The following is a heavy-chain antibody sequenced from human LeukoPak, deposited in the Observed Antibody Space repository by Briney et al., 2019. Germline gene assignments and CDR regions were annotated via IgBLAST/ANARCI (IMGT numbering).Heavy chain of an antibody. Sequence: PGGSLRLSCAASGFTFSSYWMHWVRQAPGKGLVWVSRINSDGSSTSYADSVKGRYTISRDNAKNTLYLQMNSLRAEDTAVYYCARDVSIFPLWAFDSWGQGTLVTVSS. D-gene: IGHD2-21*01. CDR1: GFTFSSYW. V-gene: IGHV3-74*01. CDR3: ARDVSIFPLWAFDS. J-gene: IGHJ5*01. CDR2: INSDGSST.